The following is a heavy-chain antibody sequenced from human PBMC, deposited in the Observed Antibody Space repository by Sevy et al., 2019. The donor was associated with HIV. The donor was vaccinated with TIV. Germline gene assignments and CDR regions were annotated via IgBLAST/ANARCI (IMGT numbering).Heavy chain of an antibody. D-gene: IGHD3-16*01. CDR3: AGGGEGGEDV. J-gene: IGHJ6*02. Sequence: ASVKVSCKTSGYIFTSTGICWVRQAPGQGLEWMAWISTYNGNTKYVEKLQGRVTLTTDTSTTTAYMELRSLTPDDTAVYYCAGGGEGGEDVWGQGTTVTVSS. CDR1: GYIFTSTG. V-gene: IGHV1-18*01. CDR2: ISTYNGNT.